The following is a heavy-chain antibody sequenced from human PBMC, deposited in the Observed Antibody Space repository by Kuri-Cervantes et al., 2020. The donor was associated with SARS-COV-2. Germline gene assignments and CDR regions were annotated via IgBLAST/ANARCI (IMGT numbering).Heavy chain of an antibody. D-gene: IGHD2-2*01. J-gene: IGHJ3*02. CDR1: GYTFSNHA. V-gene: IGHV1-3*04. Sequence: ASVKVSCKASGYTFSNHAIHWVRQAPGQGLEWMGWINTATGNTHYSQKFQGRATITRDTAASTEFMELNSLRSEDTAVYYCAREVGYCDSGRCYGLDAFDIWGQGTMVTVSS. CDR3: AREVGYCDSGRCYGLDAFDI. CDR2: INTATGNT.